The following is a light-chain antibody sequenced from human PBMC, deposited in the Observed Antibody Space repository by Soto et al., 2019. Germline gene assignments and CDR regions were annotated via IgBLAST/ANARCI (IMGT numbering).Light chain of an antibody. V-gene: IGKV1-33*01. J-gene: IGKJ5*01. CDR1: QDISNY. CDR3: QHYANLPLT. CDR2: DAS. Sequence: DIQMTQSPSSLSASVGDRVTITCQASQDISNYLNWYQQRPGKAPKLLIYDASSLETGVPSRFSGSGFGTHFTFTISSLRPDDIATYYCQHYANLPLTFGQGTRLEIK.